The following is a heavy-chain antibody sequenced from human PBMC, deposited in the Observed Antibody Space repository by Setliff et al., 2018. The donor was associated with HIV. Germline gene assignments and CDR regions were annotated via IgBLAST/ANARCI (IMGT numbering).Heavy chain of an antibody. CDR2: INHSGST. Sequence: SETLSLTCAVYGGSFSGFYWSWIRQPPGKYLEWIGEINHSGSTNYNPSLKSRVTISVDTSKNQFSLKLTSVIAADTAVYYCATSTVAGLFDYWGQGALVTVSS. CDR3: ATSTVAGLFDY. V-gene: IGHV4-34*01. D-gene: IGHD6-19*01. J-gene: IGHJ4*02. CDR1: GGSFSGFY.